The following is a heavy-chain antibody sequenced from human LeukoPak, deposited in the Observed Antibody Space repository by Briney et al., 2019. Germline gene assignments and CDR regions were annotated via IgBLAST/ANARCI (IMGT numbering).Heavy chain of an antibody. V-gene: IGHV1-24*01. D-gene: IGHD6-13*01. Sequence: ASVKVSCKVSGYTLTELSLHWVRQAPGKGLEWMGRFDPEDGETIYAQKFQGRVTMTEDTSTNTAYMELSSLRSEDTAVYYCATQQLVRFVLRFQHWGQGTLVTVSS. CDR1: GYTLTELS. CDR2: FDPEDGET. CDR3: ATQQLVRFVLRFQH. J-gene: IGHJ1*01.